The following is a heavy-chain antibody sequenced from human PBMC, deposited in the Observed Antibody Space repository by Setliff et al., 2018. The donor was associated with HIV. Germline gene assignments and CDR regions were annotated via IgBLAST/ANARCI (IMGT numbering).Heavy chain of an antibody. CDR1: GYTFTGYY. CDR3: ARDRVRITIFGANDASDI. V-gene: IGHV1-2*06. Sequence: ASVKVSCKASGYTFTGYYVHWVRQAPGQGLEWMGRIIPNSGGTNYAQKFQGRVAMTRDTSTSTVYMELSSLRSEDTAVYYCARDRVRITIFGANDASDIWGQGTMVTVSS. CDR2: IIPNSGGT. D-gene: IGHD3-3*01. J-gene: IGHJ3*02.